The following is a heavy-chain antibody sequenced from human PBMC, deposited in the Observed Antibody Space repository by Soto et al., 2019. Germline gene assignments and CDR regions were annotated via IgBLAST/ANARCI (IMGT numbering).Heavy chain of an antibody. V-gene: IGHV1-8*01. CDR3: ARRPPTYYYYYGMDV. Sequence: GASVKVSCKASGYTFTSYDSNWVRQATGQGLEWMGWMNPNSGNTGYAQKFQGRVTMTRNTSISTAYMELSSLRSEDTAVYYCARRPPTYYYYYGMDVWGQGTTVTVSS. CDR1: GYTFTSYD. CDR2: MNPNSGNT. J-gene: IGHJ6*02.